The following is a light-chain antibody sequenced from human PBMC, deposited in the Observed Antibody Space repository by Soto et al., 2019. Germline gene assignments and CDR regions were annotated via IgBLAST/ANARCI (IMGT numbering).Light chain of an antibody. CDR2: EGT. CDR3: CSYAGGVV. V-gene: IGLV2-23*01. J-gene: IGLJ2*01. CDR1: SSDVGSYNL. Sequence: QSALTQPAPVSGSPGQSITISCTGTSSDVGSYNLVSWYQQHPGKAPKLMIYEGTKRPSGVSNRFSGSKSGNTASLTISGLQAEDEADYYCCSYAGGVVFGGGTKLTVL.